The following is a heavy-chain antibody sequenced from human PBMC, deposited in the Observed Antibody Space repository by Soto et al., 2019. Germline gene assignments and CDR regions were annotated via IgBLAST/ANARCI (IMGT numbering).Heavy chain of an antibody. Sequence: GQSLKISCRVSGYRFTSSWISWVRQMPGKGLEWMGRIDPSDSYTNHSPSFQGHVTISADKSISTAYLQWSSLKASDTAMYYCARHCRTALSVFGVVFDLWGRGTLVTVSS. V-gene: IGHV5-10-1*01. CDR3: ARHCRTALSVFGVVFDL. CDR2: IDPSDSYT. J-gene: IGHJ2*01. CDR1: GYRFTSSW. D-gene: IGHD3-3*01.